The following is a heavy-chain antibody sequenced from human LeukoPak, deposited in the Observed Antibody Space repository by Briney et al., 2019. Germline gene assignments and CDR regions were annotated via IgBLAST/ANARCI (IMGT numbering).Heavy chain of an antibody. CDR2: ISYDGGNK. V-gene: IGHV3-30-3*01. D-gene: IGHD2-2*01. CDR3: LVPAAAFDY. J-gene: IGHJ4*02. CDR1: GFTFSSYA. Sequence: PGGSLRLSCAASGFTFSSYAMHWVRQAPGKGLEWVAVISYDGGNKYYADSVKGRFTISRDNSKNTLYLQMNSLRAEDTAVYYCLVPAAAFDYWGQGTLVTVSS.